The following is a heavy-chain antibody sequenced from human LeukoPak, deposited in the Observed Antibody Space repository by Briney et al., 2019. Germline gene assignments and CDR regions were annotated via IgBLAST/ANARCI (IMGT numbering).Heavy chain of an antibody. CDR2: IKSKTDGGTT. CDR1: GFTFSSYS. Sequence: KTGGSLRLSCTASGFTFSSYSMNWVRQAPGKGLEWVGRIKSKTDGGTTDYAAPVKGRFTISRDDSKNTLYLQMNSLKTEDTAVYYCTTTELYYDFWSGYSRYGMDVWGQGTTVTVSS. CDR3: TTTELYYDFWSGYSRYGMDV. V-gene: IGHV3-15*07. D-gene: IGHD3-3*01. J-gene: IGHJ6*02.